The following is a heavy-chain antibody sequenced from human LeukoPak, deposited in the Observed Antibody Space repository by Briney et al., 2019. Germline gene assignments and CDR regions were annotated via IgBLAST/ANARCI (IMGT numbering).Heavy chain of an antibody. Sequence: GSVKVSCKASGYTFTGYYMHLVRQAPGQGLEWMGWINPNSGGTNYAQKFQGWVTMTRDTSISTAYLELSRLRSDDTAVYYCAREYSSTTYGRGYYFDYWGQGTLVTVSS. J-gene: IGHJ4*02. CDR3: AREYSSTTYGRGYYFDY. CDR2: INPNSGGT. V-gene: IGHV1-2*04. CDR1: GYTFTGYY. D-gene: IGHD6-13*01.